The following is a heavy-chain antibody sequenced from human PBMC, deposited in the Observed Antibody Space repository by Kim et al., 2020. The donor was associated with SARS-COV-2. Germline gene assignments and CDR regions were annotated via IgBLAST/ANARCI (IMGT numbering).Heavy chain of an antibody. Sequence: LQGRVTMTRDTSISTAYMELSRLRSDDTAVYYCARGDIRGVAAAGNGFDYWGQGTLVTVSS. D-gene: IGHD6-13*01. V-gene: IGHV1-2*02. J-gene: IGHJ4*02. CDR3: ARGDIRGVAAAGNGFDY.